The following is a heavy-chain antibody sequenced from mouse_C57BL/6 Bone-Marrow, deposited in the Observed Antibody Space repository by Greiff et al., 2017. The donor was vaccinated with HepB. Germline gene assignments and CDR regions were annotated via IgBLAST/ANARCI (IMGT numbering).Heavy chain of an antibody. Sequence: VKLQESGPGLVQPSQSLSITCTVSGFSLTSYGVHWVRQSPGKGLEWLGVIWRGGSTDYNAAFMSRLSITKDNSKSQVFFKMNSLQADDTAIYYCAKPAYGRWYFDVWGTGTTVTVSS. D-gene: IGHD1-1*01. V-gene: IGHV2-5*01. CDR2: IWRGGST. CDR1: GFSLTSYG. J-gene: IGHJ1*03. CDR3: AKPAYGRWYFDV.